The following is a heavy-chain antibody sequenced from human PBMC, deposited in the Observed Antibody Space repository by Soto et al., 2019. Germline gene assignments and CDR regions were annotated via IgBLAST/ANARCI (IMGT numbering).Heavy chain of an antibody. J-gene: IGHJ6*02. CDR2: ISFDGIKK. CDR1: GFTFRNYD. Sequence: PGGSLRLSCAASGFTFRNYDMHWVRQAPGKGLEWMGVISFDGIKKYYAGSVKGRFTISRDSSKNKLYLQMNSLRPEDTAVYYCAKPIVAAGYYGMDVWGQGTTVTVSS. D-gene: IGHD6-13*01. CDR3: AKPIVAAGYYGMDV. V-gene: IGHV3-30*18.